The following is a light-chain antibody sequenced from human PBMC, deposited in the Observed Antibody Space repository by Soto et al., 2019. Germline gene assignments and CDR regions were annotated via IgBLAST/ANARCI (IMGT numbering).Light chain of an antibody. CDR2: RAS. J-gene: IGKJ2*01. CDR3: QQANSFPYT. CDR1: QDISTW. Sequence: DIQMTQSPSFVSASVGDRVTITCRASQDISTWLAWYQQKPGRAPNLLIYRASSLQSGVPSRFSGSGSGTDFTLTISSLQPEDFATYYCQQANSFPYTFGQGTKLEIK. V-gene: IGKV1-12*01.